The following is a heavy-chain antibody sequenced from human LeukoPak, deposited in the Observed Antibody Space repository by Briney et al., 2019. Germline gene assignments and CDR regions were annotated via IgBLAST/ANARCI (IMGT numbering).Heavy chain of an antibody. CDR3: ARDGYNSGYFDY. D-gene: IGHD5-24*01. Sequence: PSETLSLTCTVSGASISSGGYYWNWIRQPPGKGLEWIGYIYYIRSTSYSPSLKSRLTISVDTSKNQFSLKLSSVTAADTAVYYWARDGYNSGYFDYWGQGTLVTVSS. CDR1: GASISSGGYY. J-gene: IGHJ4*02. CDR2: IYYIRST. V-gene: IGHV4-30-4*01.